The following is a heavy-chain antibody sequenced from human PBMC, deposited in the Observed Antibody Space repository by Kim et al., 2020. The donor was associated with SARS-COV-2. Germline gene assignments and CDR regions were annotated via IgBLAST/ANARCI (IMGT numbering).Heavy chain of an antibody. Sequence: ASVKVSCKASGYTFTIYGISWLRQAPGQGLEWMGRISAYNGNTNYAQKLQGRVTMTTDTSTSTAYMELRSLRSDDTAVYYCARCGIGVGYNWFDPWVQGTKVTVPS. J-gene: IGHJ5*02. CDR2: ISAYNGNT. D-gene: IGHD2-2*01. V-gene: IGHV1-18*01. CDR3: ARCGIGVGYNWFDP. CDR1: GYTFTIYG.